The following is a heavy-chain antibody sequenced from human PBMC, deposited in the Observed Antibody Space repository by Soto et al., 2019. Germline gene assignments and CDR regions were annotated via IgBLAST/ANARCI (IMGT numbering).Heavy chain of an antibody. Sequence: QITLKETGPTLVKPTQTLTLTCTFSGFSLSTSGVGVGWIRQPPGKALEWLALIYWDDDKRYSPSLKSRLTIPKDTSKNQVVLTMTNMDPVDTATSYCAHSVSVVTFDYWGQGTLVTVSS. CDR1: GFSLSTSGVG. V-gene: IGHV2-5*02. J-gene: IGHJ4*02. CDR3: AHSVSVVTFDY. CDR2: IYWDDDK. D-gene: IGHD2-21*02.